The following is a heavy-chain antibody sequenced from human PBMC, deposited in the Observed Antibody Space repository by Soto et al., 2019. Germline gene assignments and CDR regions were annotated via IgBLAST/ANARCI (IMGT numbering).Heavy chain of an antibody. CDR3: AKDQGSDSGWSPRY. J-gene: IGHJ4*02. D-gene: IGHD6-19*01. CDR2: ISYDGSNK. CDR1: GFTFSSYG. Sequence: GGSLRLSCAASGFTFSSYGMHWVRQAPGKGLEWVAVISYDGSNKYYADSVKGRFTISRDNSKNTLHLQMNSLRAEGTAVYYCAKDQGSDSGWSPRYWGQGTLVTVSS. V-gene: IGHV3-30*18.